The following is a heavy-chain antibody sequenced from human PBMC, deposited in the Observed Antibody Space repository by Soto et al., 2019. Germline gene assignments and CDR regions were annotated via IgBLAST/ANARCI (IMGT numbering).Heavy chain of an antibody. CDR2: ISAYNGNT. D-gene: IGHD3-22*01. CDR1: GYTFTSYC. V-gene: IGHV1-18*04. J-gene: IGHJ4*02. Sequence: ASVEVSCKASGYTFTSYCISWVLQAPGQGLEWMGWISAYNGNTNYAQKIQGRVTMTTDTSTSTAYMELRSLRSDDTAVYYCARDRYYYDTSGYDFIDYWGQGTLVTVSS. CDR3: ARDRYYYDTSGYDFIDY.